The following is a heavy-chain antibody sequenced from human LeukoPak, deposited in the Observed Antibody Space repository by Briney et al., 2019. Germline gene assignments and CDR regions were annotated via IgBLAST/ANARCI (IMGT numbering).Heavy chain of an antibody. Sequence: SETLSLTCAVYGGSFSGYYWSWIRQPPGKGLEWIGEINHSGSTSYNPSLKSRVTISVDTSKNQFSLKLSSVTAADTAVYYCARLLYYYGSGSYTASFDIWGQGTMVTVSS. J-gene: IGHJ3*02. CDR1: GGSFSGYY. V-gene: IGHV4-34*01. CDR3: ARLLYYYGSGSYTASFDI. D-gene: IGHD3-10*01. CDR2: INHSGST.